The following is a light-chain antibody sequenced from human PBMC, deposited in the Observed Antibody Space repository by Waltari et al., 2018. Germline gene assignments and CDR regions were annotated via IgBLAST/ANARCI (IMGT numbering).Light chain of an antibody. CDR2: DVT. Sequence: QSALTQPRSVSGSPGQSVTISCTGTSSDVGGYNYVSWYQQHPGKAPKLMIYDVTERSSGVPDRFSGSKSGNTASLTISGLQAEDEADYHCCSYAGSSWVFGGGTKLTVL. CDR3: CSYAGSSWV. V-gene: IGLV2-11*01. J-gene: IGLJ3*02. CDR1: SSDVGGYNY.